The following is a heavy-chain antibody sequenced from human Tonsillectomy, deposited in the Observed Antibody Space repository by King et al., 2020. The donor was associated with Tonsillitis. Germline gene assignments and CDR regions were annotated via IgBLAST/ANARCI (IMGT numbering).Heavy chain of an antibody. Sequence: QLQESGPGLVKPSETLSLTCTVSGGSISSSSYYWDWIRQPPGKGLGWIGGIYYSGSTNSNPSPNIQSTISVNPSKNQFSLKLSSVTAADTAVYYCATLPITGTVDAFDIWGQGTMVTVSS. J-gene: IGHJ3*02. CDR2: IYYSGST. V-gene: IGHV4-39*01. CDR1: GGSISSSSYY. D-gene: IGHD1-7*01. CDR3: ATLPITGTVDAFDI.